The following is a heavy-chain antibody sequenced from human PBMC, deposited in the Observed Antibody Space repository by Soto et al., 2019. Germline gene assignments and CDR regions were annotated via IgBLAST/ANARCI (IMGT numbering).Heavy chain of an antibody. CDR2: ISPGGGST. CDR1: GYPFSGNA. V-gene: IGHV3-23*01. Sequence: GGSLGLSFAASGYPFSGNAMTWVRQAPGKGLEWVSSISPGGGSTSYADSVKGRLTISRDQSKSTLYLQMSTLRAEDTAVYYCAKTGGYNYGYFDSWGQGTLVTVSS. J-gene: IGHJ4*02. CDR3: AKTGGYNYGYFDS. D-gene: IGHD5-18*01.